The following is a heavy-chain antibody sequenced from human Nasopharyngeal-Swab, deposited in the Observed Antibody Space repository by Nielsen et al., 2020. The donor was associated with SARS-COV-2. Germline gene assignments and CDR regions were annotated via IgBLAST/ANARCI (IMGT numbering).Heavy chain of an antibody. CDR2: ISDDGSNK. J-gene: IGHJ4*02. V-gene: IGHV3-30*03. CDR3: ARGSGSYKEILFDY. CDR1: GFTFSSYG. Sequence: GGSLRLSCAASGFTFSSYGMHWVRQAPGKGLEWVAVISDDGSNKYYAGSVKGRFTISRDNSKNTLYLQMNSLRAEDTAVYYCARGSGSYKEILFDYWGQGTLVTVSS. D-gene: IGHD1-26*01.